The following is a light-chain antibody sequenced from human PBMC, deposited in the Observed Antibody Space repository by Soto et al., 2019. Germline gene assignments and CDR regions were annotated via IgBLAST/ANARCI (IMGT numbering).Light chain of an antibody. V-gene: IGKV1-5*03. Sequence: DIQITQSPSTLSASVGDRVSITCRTSQSISSWLAWYQQKPGKAPKLLIYKASSLQSGVPSRFSGSGSGTEFTLTISSLQPDDFATYYCQQYNIYSWTFGQGTMVDIK. CDR3: QQYNIYSWT. CDR2: KAS. CDR1: QSISSW. J-gene: IGKJ1*01.